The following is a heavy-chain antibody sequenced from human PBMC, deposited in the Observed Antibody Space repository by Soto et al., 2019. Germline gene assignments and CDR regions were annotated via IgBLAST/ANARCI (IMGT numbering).Heavy chain of an antibody. Sequence: EVQLLESGGGLVQPEGSLRLSCEASGFTFSSYAMSWVRQAPGKGLEWVSGISGGGGTTYYADSVKGRFTISRDNSKSTLYLQVNSLRADDKAVYYCAKDQAAGGTISRYFQDWGQGTLVTVSS. CDR3: AKDQAAGGTISRYFQD. CDR1: GFTFSSYA. D-gene: IGHD6-13*01. CDR2: ISGGGGTT. J-gene: IGHJ1*01. V-gene: IGHV3-23*01.